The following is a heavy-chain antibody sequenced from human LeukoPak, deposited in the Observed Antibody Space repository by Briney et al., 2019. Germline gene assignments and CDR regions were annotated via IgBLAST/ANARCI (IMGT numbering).Heavy chain of an antibody. CDR3: AKVAGWLDYFDY. J-gene: IGHJ4*02. V-gene: IGHV3-21*04. Sequence: GGSLRLSCAASGFTLSSYSMNWVRQAPGKGLEWVSSISNSSTYRHYADSVKGRFTISRDNAKNSLYLQMNSLRAEDTAVYYCAKVAGWLDYFDYWGQGTLVTVSS. CDR1: GFTLSSYS. CDR2: ISNSSTYR. D-gene: IGHD6-19*01.